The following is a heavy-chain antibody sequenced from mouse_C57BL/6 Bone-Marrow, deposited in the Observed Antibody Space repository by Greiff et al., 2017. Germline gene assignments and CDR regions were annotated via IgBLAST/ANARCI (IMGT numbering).Heavy chain of an antibody. V-gene: IGHV5-9*01. Sequence: EVKLVESGGGLVKPGGSLKLSCAASGFTFSSYTMSWVRQTPEKRLEWVATISGGGGNTYYPDSVKGRFTISRDNANNTLYLQMSSLRSADTSLYYCARHGFITTVVDFDYWGQGTTLTVSS. D-gene: IGHD1-1*01. J-gene: IGHJ2*01. CDR3: ARHGFITTVVDFDY. CDR1: GFTFSSYT. CDR2: ISGGGGNT.